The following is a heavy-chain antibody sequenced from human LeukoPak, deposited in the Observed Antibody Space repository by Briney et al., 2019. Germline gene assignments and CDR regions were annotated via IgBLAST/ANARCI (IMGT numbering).Heavy chain of an antibody. CDR2: ISYDGSNE. CDR3: AKEGEMATRYYFDY. D-gene: IGHD5-24*01. J-gene: IGHJ4*02. Sequence: GGSLRLSCAASGFTLGSYGMHWVRQAPGKGLEWVACISYDGSNEYYGDSVKGRFSVSRDNSKNTLYLHMNSLRAEDTAVYYCAKEGEMATRYYFDYWGQGTLVTVSS. CDR1: GFTLGSYG. V-gene: IGHV3-30*18.